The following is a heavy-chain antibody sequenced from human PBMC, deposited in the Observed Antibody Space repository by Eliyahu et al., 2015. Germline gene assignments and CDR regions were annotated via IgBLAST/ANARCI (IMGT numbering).Heavy chain of an antibody. D-gene: IGHD3-10*01. CDR3: ARDYGEVYYYGMDV. V-gene: IGHV1-18*04. J-gene: IGHJ6*02. CDR2: VSPYNGNT. Sequence: QVQLVQSGAEVKKPGASVKVSCKASGYTFTSYGISWVRQAPGQGLEWMGWVSPYNGNTNYAQKLQGRVTMTTDTSTRTVYMELRSLRSDDTAVYYCARDYGEVYYYGMDVWGQGTTVTVSS. CDR1: GYTFTSYG.